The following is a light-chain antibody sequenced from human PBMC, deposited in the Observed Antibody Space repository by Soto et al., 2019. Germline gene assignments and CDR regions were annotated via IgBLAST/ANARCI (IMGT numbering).Light chain of an antibody. CDR2: GNS. J-gene: IGLJ2*01. CDR1: SSNIGAGYD. CDR3: QSYDSSLSGWV. Sequence: QSVLTQPPSVSGAPGQRVTISCTGSSSNIGAGYDVHWYQQLPGTAPKLLIYGNSNRPSGVPDRFSGSKSGTSASLAITGLQAEEEADYDGQSYDSSLSGWVFGGGTKLTVL. V-gene: IGLV1-40*01.